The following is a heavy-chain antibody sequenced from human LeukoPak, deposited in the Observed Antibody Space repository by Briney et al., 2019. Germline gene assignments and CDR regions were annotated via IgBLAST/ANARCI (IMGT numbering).Heavy chain of an antibody. V-gene: IGHV3-7*05. CDR2: IKPDGSDK. CDR3: LSGGDSGGDF. Sequence: GGSLRLSCVASGFTFSSYWMNWVRQAPGKGLEWVANIKPDGSDKYYADSVKGRFSLSRENAKQSLFLHMNRLGAEDAAVYYCLSGGDSGGDFWGQGTLVRVSS. D-gene: IGHD3-16*01. CDR1: GFTFSSYW. J-gene: IGHJ4*02.